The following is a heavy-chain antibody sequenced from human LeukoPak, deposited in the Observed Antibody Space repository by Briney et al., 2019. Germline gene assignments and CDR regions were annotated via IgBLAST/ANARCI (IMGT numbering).Heavy chain of an antibody. V-gene: IGHV4-39*07. CDR2: IYYSGST. D-gene: IGHD6-13*01. Sequence: TASETLSLTCTVSGGSISSSSYYWGWIRQPPGKGLEWIVSIYYSGSTYYHPSLHSRLTITVDTSKNPFSLKLSSPTAADTASYYCGRDTTGGSWSFYYYYYMDVWGKGTTVTVSS. CDR3: GRDTTGGSWSFYYYYYMDV. CDR1: GGSISSSSYY. J-gene: IGHJ6*03.